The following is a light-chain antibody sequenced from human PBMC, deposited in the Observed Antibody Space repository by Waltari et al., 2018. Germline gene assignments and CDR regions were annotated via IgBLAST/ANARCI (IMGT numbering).Light chain of an antibody. Sequence: EIVLTQSPGTLSLSLGERATVSCRASQSVSRALAWYQQKPGQAPRLLIYGASTRATGIPDRFSGSGSGTDFSLTISRLEPDDFAVYYCQQRRDWPLTFGGGTKVEIK. CDR2: GAS. V-gene: IGKV3D-20*02. J-gene: IGKJ4*01. CDR1: QSVSRA. CDR3: QQRRDWPLT.